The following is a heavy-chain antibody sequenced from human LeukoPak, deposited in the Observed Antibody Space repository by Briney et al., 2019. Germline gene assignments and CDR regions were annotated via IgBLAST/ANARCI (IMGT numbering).Heavy chain of an antibody. V-gene: IGHV1-18*04. CDR3: ARGEIDCSSTSCSLVY. J-gene: IGHJ4*02. D-gene: IGHD2-2*01. Sequence: ASVKVSCKASGYTFTSYGISWVRQAPGQGLERMGWISAYNGNTNYAQKLQGRVTMTTDTSTSTAYMELRSLRSDDTAVYYCARGEIDCSSTSCSLVYWGQGTLVTVSS. CDR2: ISAYNGNT. CDR1: GYTFTSYG.